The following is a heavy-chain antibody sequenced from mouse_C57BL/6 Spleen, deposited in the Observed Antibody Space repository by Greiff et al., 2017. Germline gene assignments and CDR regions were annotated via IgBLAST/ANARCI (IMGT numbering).Heavy chain of an antibody. Sequence: VQLQQSGAELVKPGASVKLSCTASGFNIKDYYMHWVKQRTEQGLEWIGRIDPEDGENKYAPKFQGKATITADTTSNTAYMQVSSLTSEDTAVYYCATKGFYDGYWDYFDFWGQGTTLTVSS. V-gene: IGHV14-2*01. CDR2: IDPEDGEN. D-gene: IGHD2-3*01. J-gene: IGHJ2*01. CDR1: GFNIKDYY. CDR3: ATKGFYDGYWDYFDF.